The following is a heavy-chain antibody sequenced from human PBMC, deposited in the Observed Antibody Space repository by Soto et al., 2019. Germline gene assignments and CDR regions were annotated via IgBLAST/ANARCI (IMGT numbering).Heavy chain of an antibody. Sequence: SETLSLTCTVSGGSISSGGYYWSWIRQHPGKGLEWIGYIYYSGSTYYNPSLKSRVTISVDTSKNQFSLKLSSVTAADTAVYYCARSYYYDSSGYTDAFDIWGQGTMGTVSS. CDR2: IYYSGST. V-gene: IGHV4-31*03. CDR1: GGSISSGGYY. J-gene: IGHJ3*02. CDR3: ARSYYYDSSGYTDAFDI. D-gene: IGHD3-22*01.